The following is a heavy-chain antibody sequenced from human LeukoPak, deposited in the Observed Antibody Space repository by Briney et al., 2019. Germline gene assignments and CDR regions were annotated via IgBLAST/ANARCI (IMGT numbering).Heavy chain of an antibody. CDR3: ARGHTILDP. CDR1: GLTLSDHW. J-gene: IGHJ5*02. V-gene: IGHV3-7*01. CDR2: IKGDGSEK. Sequence: GGSLRLSCAASGLTLSDHWMNWVRQAPGKGLEGVANIKGDGSEKYYVDSVKGRFTVSRDNAKNIVYLQMNSLRVEDTAVYYCARGHTILDPRGQGTLVAVSS.